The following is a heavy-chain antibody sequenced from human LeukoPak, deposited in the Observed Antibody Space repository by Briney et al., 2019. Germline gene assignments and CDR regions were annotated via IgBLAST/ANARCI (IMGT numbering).Heavy chain of an antibody. CDR3: AKGTATVTSRFFDY. D-gene: IGHD2-21*02. J-gene: IGHJ4*02. CDR1: GFTFSSYA. Sequence: GGSLRLSCAASGFTFSSYAMHWVRQAPGKGLEWVSTISDNSGSTYYPDSVKGRFIISRDDSKNTLYLQMKSLRAEDTAVYYCAKGTATVTSRFFDYWGQGTLVTVSS. V-gene: IGHV3-23*01. CDR2: ISDNSGST.